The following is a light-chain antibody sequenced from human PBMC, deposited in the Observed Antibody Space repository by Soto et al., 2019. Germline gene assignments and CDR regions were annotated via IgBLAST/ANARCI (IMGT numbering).Light chain of an antibody. Sequence: DIQMTQSPSSLSASVGDRVTITCRPSQSISSYLNWYQQKPGKAPNLLIYAASSLQSGVPSRFSASGSGTDFTLTISSLKPEDFATYYCHQSYGSPWTFGQGTKVEI. CDR3: HQSYGSPWT. J-gene: IGKJ1*01. CDR1: QSISSY. V-gene: IGKV1-39*01. CDR2: AAS.